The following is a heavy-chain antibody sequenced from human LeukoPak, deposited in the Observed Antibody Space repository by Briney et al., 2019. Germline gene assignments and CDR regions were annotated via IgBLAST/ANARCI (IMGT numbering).Heavy chain of an antibody. J-gene: IGHJ4*02. CDR3: ARDQSLVAYSSTWFDY. CDR1: GYTFTNYG. D-gene: IGHD6-13*01. V-gene: IGHV1-18*01. Sequence: GSVKVSCKASGYTFTNYGISWVRQAPGQGLEWMGWISAYNGNTDYAENLQGRVTMTTDTLTSTAYIELRSLRSDDTAVYYCARDQSLVAYSSTWFDYWGQGTPVT. CDR2: ISAYNGNT.